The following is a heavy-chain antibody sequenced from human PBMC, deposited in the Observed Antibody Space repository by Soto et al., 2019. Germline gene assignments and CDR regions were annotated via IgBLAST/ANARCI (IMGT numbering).Heavy chain of an antibody. D-gene: IGHD6-19*01. V-gene: IGHV3-23*01. J-gene: IGHJ4*02. CDR2: ISGSGGST. Sequence: GGSLILSCAASGFTFSSYAMIWVRQAPGKGLEWVSAISGSGGSTYYADSVKGRFTISRDNSKNTLYLQMNSLRAEDTAVYYCAKLYSSGWSRQYYFDYWGQGTLVTVSS. CDR3: AKLYSSGWSRQYYFDY. CDR1: GFTFSSYA.